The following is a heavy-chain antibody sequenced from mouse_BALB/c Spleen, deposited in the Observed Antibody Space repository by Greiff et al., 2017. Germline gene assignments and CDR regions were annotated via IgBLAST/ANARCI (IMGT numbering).Heavy chain of an antibody. V-gene: IGHV5-6-5*01. CDR1: GFTFSSYA. Sequence: EVKVEESGGGLVKPGGSLKLSCAASGFTFSSYAMSWVRQTPEKRLEWVASISSGGSTYYPDSVKGRFTISRDNARNILYLQMSSLRSEDTAMYYCARRAIYDGYYGGDYWGQGTSVTVSS. CDR3: ARRAIYDGYYGGDY. D-gene: IGHD2-3*01. J-gene: IGHJ4*01. CDR2: ISSGGST.